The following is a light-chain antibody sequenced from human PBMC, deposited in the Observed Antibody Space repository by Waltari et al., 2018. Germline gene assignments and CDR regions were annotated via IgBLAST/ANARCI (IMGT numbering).Light chain of an antibody. CDR1: SSDVGGYNY. J-gene: IGLJ3*02. CDR3: SSYTSSSTWV. CDR2: DVS. Sequence: QSALTQPASVSGSPGQSITISCTGTSSDVGGYNYVSWYQQHPGKAPKLIIYDVSKRPSRVTKRFSGSKSGNTASLTISGLQAEDEADYYCSSYTSSSTWVFGGGTKLTVL. V-gene: IGLV2-14*01.